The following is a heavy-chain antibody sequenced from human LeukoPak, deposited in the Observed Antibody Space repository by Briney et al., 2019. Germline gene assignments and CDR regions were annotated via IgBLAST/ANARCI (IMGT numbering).Heavy chain of an antibody. J-gene: IGHJ4*02. Sequence: SETLSLTCTVSGGSMTGYYWSWIRQPPGKGLEWFGYIYYSGSANYNPSLKSRVTISVDTSKNQFSLKMSSVTAADTAVYYCARGGVLNSSGWYLLFDYWGQGTLVTVSS. CDR1: GGSMTGYY. CDR2: IYYSGSA. CDR3: ARGGVLNSSGWYLLFDY. D-gene: IGHD6-19*01. V-gene: IGHV4-59*01.